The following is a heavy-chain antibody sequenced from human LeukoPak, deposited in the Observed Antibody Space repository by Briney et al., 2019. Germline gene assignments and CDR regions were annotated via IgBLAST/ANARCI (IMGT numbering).Heavy chain of an antibody. J-gene: IGHJ6*03. CDR2: MNPNSGNT. CDR3: ARGMVGATLRADFYYYYYYMDV. CDR1: GYTSTSYD. D-gene: IGHD1-26*01. V-gene: IGHV1-8*03. Sequence: ASVKVSCKASGYTSTSYDINWVRQATGQGLEWMGWMNPNSGNTGYAQKFQGRVTITRNTSISTAYMELSSLRSEDTAVYYCARGMVGATLRADFYYYYYYMDVWGKGTTVTVSS.